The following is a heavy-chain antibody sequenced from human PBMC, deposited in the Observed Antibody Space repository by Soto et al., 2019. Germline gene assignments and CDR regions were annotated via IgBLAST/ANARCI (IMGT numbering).Heavy chain of an antibody. CDR2: ISAYNGNT. CDR3: ARDVRAGGPYGMDV. V-gene: IGHV1-18*01. CDR1: GYTFTSYG. Sequence: ASVKVSCKASGYTFTSYGISWVRQAPGQGLEWMGWISAYNGNTNYAQKLQGRVTMTTDISTSTAYMELMSLRSDDTAVYYCARDVRAGGPYGMDVWGQGTTVTVSS. D-gene: IGHD1-26*01. J-gene: IGHJ6*02.